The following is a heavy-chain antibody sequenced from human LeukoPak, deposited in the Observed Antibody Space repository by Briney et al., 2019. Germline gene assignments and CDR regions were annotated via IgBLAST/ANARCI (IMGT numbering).Heavy chain of an antibody. V-gene: IGHV3-30*18. J-gene: IGHJ4*02. CDR2: ISHDGSNK. D-gene: IGHD3-10*01. Sequence: GRSLSLSCAASGFTFSSYGMHWVRQAPGKGLEWLAVISHDGSNKYYADSVKGRFTISRDNSKNTLYLQMNSLRAEDTAVYYCAKSKGLLWFGGEIDYWGQGTLVTVSS. CDR1: GFTFSSYG. CDR3: AKSKGLLWFGGEIDY.